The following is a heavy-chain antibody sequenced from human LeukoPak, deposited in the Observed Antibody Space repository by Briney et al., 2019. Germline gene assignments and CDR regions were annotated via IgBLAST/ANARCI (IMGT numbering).Heavy chain of an antibody. D-gene: IGHD1-26*01. CDR1: GGSISSSSYY. CDR3: ARQEVVGATGGAF. J-gene: IGHJ4*02. CDR2: IYYSGST. Sequence: PSETLSLTCTVSGGSISSSSYYWGWIRQPPGKGLEWIGSIYYSGSTYYNPSLKSRVTISVDTSKNQFSLKLSSVTAADTAVYYCARQEVVGATGGAFWGQGTLVTVSS. V-gene: IGHV4-39*01.